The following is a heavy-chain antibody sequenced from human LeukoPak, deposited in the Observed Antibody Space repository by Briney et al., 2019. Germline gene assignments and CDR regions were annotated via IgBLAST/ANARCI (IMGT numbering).Heavy chain of an antibody. CDR2: IYYSGST. CDR3: ASWPFHYYYYGMDV. Sequence: SETLSLTCAVYGGSFSGYYWSWIRQPPGKGLEWIGYIYYSGSTNYNPSLKSRVTISVDTSKNQFSLKLSSVTAADTAVYYCASWPFHYYYYGMDVWGQGTTVTVSS. CDR1: GGSFSGYY. D-gene: IGHD3-3*02. J-gene: IGHJ6*02. V-gene: IGHV4-59*08.